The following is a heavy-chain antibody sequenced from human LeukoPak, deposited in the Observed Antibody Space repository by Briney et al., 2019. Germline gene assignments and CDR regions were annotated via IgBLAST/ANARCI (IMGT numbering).Heavy chain of an antibody. CDR2: ISGSGGST. V-gene: IGHV3-23*01. D-gene: IGHD6-13*01. J-gene: IGHJ4*02. CDR3: AKDVVAAANYFDY. Sequence: GGSLRLSCAASGFTFSSYSMNWVRQAPGKGLEWVSAISGSGGSTYYADSAKGRFTISRDNSKNTLYLQMNSLRAEDTAVYYCAKDVVAAANYFDYWGQGTLVTVSS. CDR1: GFTFSSYS.